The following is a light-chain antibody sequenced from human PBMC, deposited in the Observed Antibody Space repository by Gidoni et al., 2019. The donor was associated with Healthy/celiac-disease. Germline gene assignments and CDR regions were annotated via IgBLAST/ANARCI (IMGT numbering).Light chain of an antibody. CDR3: QQSYSTPGT. CDR2: AAS. V-gene: IGKV1-39*01. J-gene: IGKJ1*01. Sequence: DTQMTHSPSSLSASVGDRVTITCRASQSISSYLNWYQQKPGKAPKLLIYAASSSQSGVPSRFSGSRSATDFTITISSLQPEDFATYYCQQSYSTPGTFXQXTKVEIK. CDR1: QSISSY.